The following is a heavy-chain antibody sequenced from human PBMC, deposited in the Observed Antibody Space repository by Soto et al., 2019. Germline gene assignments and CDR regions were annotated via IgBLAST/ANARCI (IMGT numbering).Heavy chain of an antibody. Sequence: SETLSLTCTVSGGSISSGDYYWSWIRHPPGKGLEWIGYIYYSGITYYNPSLKSRVTISVDTSKNQFSLKLSSVTAADTAVYYCARGIHDILTGYYKPLDYWGQGTLVTVSS. V-gene: IGHV4-30-4*01. D-gene: IGHD3-9*01. CDR3: ARGIHDILTGYYKPLDY. J-gene: IGHJ4*02. CDR1: GGSISSGDYY. CDR2: IYYSGIT.